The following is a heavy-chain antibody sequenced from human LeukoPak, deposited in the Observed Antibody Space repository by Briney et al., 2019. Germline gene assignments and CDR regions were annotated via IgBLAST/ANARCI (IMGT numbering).Heavy chain of an antibody. CDR3: AKDSFKYQLDY. J-gene: IGHJ4*02. D-gene: IGHD2-2*01. CDR1: GFTFSSYS. Sequence: PGGSLRLSCAASGFTFSSYSMNWVRQAPGKGLEWVSSISSVSSYIYYADSVKGRFTISRDNAKNSLYLQMNSLRAEDTAVYYCAKDSFKYQLDYWGQGTLVTVSS. V-gene: IGHV3-21*01. CDR2: ISSVSSYI.